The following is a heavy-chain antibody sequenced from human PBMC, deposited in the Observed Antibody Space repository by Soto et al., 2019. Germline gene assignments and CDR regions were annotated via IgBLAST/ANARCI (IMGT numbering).Heavy chain of an antibody. D-gene: IGHD3-3*01. Sequence: GGSLRLSCAASGFTFSSYAMSWVRQAPGKGLEWVSAISGSGGSTYYADSVKGRFTISRDNSKNTLYLQMNSLRAEDTAVYYCAKDALQVRTIFGVVITGGQTSNYWGQGTLVTVSS. J-gene: IGHJ4*02. CDR1: GFTFSSYA. CDR2: ISGSGGST. V-gene: IGHV3-23*01. CDR3: AKDALQVRTIFGVVITGGQTSNY.